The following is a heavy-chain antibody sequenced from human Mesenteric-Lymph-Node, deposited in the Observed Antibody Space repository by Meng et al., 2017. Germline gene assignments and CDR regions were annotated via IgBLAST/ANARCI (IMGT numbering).Heavy chain of an antibody. D-gene: IGHD3-9*01. Sequence: SGPTLVKPTQTLTLTCTFSGFSLSTSGVGVGWIRQPPGKALEWLALIYWDDDKRYSPSLKSRLTITKDTSKNQVVLTMTNMDPLDTATYYWTHREGYDILTGYEAFDIWGQGTMVTVSS. J-gene: IGHJ3*02. CDR2: IYWDDDK. CDR1: GFSLSTSGVG. CDR3: THREGYDILTGYEAFDI. V-gene: IGHV2-5*02.